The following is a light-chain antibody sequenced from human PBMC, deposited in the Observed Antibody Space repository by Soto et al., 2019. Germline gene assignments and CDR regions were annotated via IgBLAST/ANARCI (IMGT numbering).Light chain of an antibody. CDR2: NNN. Sequence: QSVLTQPPSASGTPEQRVTISCSGSNSNIGSHVVYWYQQLPGTAPKLLIYNNNQRPSGVPDRFSGSKSGTSASLAISGLQSEDEADYYCAVWDDSLNGWVFGGGTKLTVL. V-gene: IGLV1-44*01. CDR1: NSNIGSHV. CDR3: AVWDDSLNGWV. J-gene: IGLJ3*02.